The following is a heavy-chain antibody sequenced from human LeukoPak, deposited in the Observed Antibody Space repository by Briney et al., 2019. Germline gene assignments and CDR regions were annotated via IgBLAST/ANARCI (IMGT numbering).Heavy chain of an antibody. CDR1: GFTFSSYD. V-gene: IGHV3-21*06. D-gene: IGHD6-19*01. Sequence: PGGSLRLPCAASGFTFSSYDMNWVRQAPGKGLEWVSAVSGSGTYIYYAESVKGRFTISRDNAKNSLYLQMDSLRAEDTAVYYCARFVGPATKQYFDYWGQGILVTVSS. CDR2: VSGSGTYI. J-gene: IGHJ4*02. CDR3: ARFVGPATKQYFDY.